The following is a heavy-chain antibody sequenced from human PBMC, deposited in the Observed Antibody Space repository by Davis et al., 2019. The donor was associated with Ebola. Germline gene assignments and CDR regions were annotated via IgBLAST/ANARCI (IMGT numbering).Heavy chain of an antibody. V-gene: IGHV1-69*04. CDR1: GGTFSSYA. CDR2: IIPILGIA. Sequence: SVKVSCKASGGTFSSYAISWVRQAPGQGLEWMGRIIPILGIANYAQKLQGRVTITRDTSASTAYMELSSLRSEDTAVYYCASQGSSSWYDWSYYYGMDVWGQGTTVTVSS. D-gene: IGHD6-13*01. J-gene: IGHJ6*02. CDR3: ASQGSSSWYDWSYYYGMDV.